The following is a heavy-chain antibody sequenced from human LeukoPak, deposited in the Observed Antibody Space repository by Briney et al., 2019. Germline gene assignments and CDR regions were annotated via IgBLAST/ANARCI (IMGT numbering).Heavy chain of an antibody. Sequence: GGSLRLSCTASGFTFGDYAMSWFRQAPGKGLEWVGFIRSKAYGGTTEYAASVKGRFTISRDDSKSIAYLQMNSLKAEDTAVYFCTRDLDYYDSSGYYFDYWGQGTLVTVSS. CDR1: GFTFGDYA. CDR3: TRDLDYYDSSGYYFDY. J-gene: IGHJ4*02. V-gene: IGHV3-49*03. D-gene: IGHD3-22*01. CDR2: IRSKAYGGTT.